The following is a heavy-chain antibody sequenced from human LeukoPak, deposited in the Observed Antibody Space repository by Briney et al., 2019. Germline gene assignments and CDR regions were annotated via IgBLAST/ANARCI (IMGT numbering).Heavy chain of an antibody. V-gene: IGHV4-31*03. Sequence: PSQTLSLTCTVSGGSISSGGDYWSLIRQHPGKGLEWIGYIYYTGTTYYNPSLKSRLTISVDTSKNQFSLNLSSMTAADTAVYYCARAAWRGSNSRDAFDIWGQGTVVTVSP. CDR3: ARAAWRGSNSRDAFDI. J-gene: IGHJ3*02. CDR2: IYYTGTT. CDR1: GGSISSGGDY. D-gene: IGHD4/OR15-4a*01.